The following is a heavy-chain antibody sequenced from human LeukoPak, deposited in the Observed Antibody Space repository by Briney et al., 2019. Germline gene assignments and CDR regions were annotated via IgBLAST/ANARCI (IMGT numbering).Heavy chain of an antibody. CDR2: IRYDGSNK. V-gene: IGHV3-30*02. CDR1: GFTFSSYG. Sequence: PRGSLRLSCAASGFTFSSYGMHWVRQPPGKGLEWVAFIRYDGSNKYYADSVKGRFTISRDNSKNTLYLQMNSLRAEDTAVYYCAKDHHGKRGFDYWGQGTLVTVSS. CDR3: AKDHHGKRGFDY. J-gene: IGHJ4*02.